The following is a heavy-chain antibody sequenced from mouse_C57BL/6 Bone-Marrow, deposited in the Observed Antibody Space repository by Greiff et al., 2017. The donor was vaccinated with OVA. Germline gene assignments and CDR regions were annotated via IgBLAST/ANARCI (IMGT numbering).Heavy chain of an antibody. Sequence: QVQLQQSGAELARPGASVKLSCKASGYTFTSYGISWVKQRTGQGLEWIGEIYPRSGNTYYNEKFKGKATLTADNSSSTASMELRSLTSEDSAVYFCASGGYDYESAMDYWGQGTSVTVSS. CDR1: GYTFTSYG. V-gene: IGHV1-81*01. D-gene: IGHD2-4*01. CDR2: IYPRSGNT. CDR3: ASGGYDYESAMDY. J-gene: IGHJ4*01.